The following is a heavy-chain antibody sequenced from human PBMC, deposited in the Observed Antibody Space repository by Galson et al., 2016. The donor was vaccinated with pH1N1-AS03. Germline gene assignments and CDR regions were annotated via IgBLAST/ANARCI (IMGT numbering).Heavy chain of an antibody. CDR1: GGTFSNYA. V-gene: IGHV1-69*13. J-gene: IGHJ4*02. CDR3: ARDRHYDTSGRFHYESEH. CDR2: IHPIFGTP. Sequence: SVKVSCKASGGTFSNYAINWMRQAPGQGLEWMGGIHPIFGTPSYAQKFRGRLTITADHSTSAAYMELTSLTSEDTAIYYCARDRHYDTSGRFHYESEHWGQGTLVIVSS. D-gene: IGHD3-22*01.